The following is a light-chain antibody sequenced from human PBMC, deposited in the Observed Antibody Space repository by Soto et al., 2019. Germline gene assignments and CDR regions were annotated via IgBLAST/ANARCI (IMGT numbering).Light chain of an antibody. J-gene: IGKJ2*02. V-gene: IGKV1-5*03. CDR2: KAS. CDR1: QRISTW. Sequence: DIQMTQSPSTLSASVGDRVTITCRASQRISTWLAWYQHKPGKAPKLLIYKASSLEGGVPSRFSGSGSGTEFTLTISSLQPDDFATYYCQQYNTYSRTFGQGTKVETK. CDR3: QQYNTYSRT.